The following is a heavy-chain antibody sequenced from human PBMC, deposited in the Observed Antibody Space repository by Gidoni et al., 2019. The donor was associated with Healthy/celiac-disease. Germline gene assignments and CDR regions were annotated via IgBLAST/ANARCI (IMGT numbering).Heavy chain of an antibody. J-gene: IGHJ4*02. Sequence: AQKFQGRVTMTRNTSISTAYMELSSLRSEDTAVYYCARGIGGYSSSWNYWGQGTLVTVSS. CDR3: ARGIGGYSSSWNY. D-gene: IGHD6-13*01. V-gene: IGHV1-8*01.